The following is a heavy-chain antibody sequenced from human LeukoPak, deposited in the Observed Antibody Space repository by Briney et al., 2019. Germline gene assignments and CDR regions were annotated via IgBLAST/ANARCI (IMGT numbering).Heavy chain of an antibody. CDR1: GFTFSNYA. CDR3: ARSLRGYSYGLDAFDI. J-gene: IGHJ3*02. V-gene: IGHV3-30-3*01. D-gene: IGHD5-18*01. Sequence: GGSLRLSCAASGFTFSNYAMHWVRQAPGKGLEWVAVISYDASNKYCADSVKGRFTISRDNSKNTLYLQMNSLRAEDTAVYYCARSLRGYSYGLDAFDIWGQGTMVTVSS. CDR2: ISYDASNK.